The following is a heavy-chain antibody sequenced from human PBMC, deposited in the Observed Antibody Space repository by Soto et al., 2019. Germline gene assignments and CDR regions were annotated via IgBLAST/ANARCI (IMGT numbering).Heavy chain of an antibody. CDR1: GFTFSSYA. J-gene: IGHJ4*02. CDR3: AKDEMGGLGEYCSGGSCYPFDY. V-gene: IGHV3-23*01. Sequence: GGSLRLSCAASGFTFSSYAMSWVRQAPGKGLEWVSAISGSGGSTYYADSVKGRFTISRDNSKNTLYLQMNSLRAEDTAVYYCAKDEMGGLGEYCSGGSCYPFDYWGQGTLVTVSS. D-gene: IGHD2-15*01. CDR2: ISGSGGST.